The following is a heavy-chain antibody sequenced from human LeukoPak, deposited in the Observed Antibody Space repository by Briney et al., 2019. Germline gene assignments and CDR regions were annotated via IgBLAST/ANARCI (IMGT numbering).Heavy chain of an antibody. D-gene: IGHD2-2*01. CDR3: ATDRYCSITSCFYYFDY. V-gene: IGHV3-21*06. CDR2: ISSSSTYM. J-gene: IGHJ4*02. CDR1: GFTFSGYT. Sequence: GGSLRLSCAASGFTFSGYTMSWVRQAPGKGLEWVSSISSSSTYMYSADSVKGRFTISRDNAKNSLYLQMNSLRAEDTAVYYCATDRYCSITSCFYYFDYWGQGTLVTVSS.